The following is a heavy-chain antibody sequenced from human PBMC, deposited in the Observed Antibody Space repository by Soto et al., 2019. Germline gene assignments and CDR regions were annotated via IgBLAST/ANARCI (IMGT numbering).Heavy chain of an antibody. J-gene: IGHJ4*02. CDR3: ANCIRSSGWYFHN. Sequence: EVQLLESGGGLVQPGGSLRLSCAASGFTFSSYAMSWVRQAPGKGLEWVSGISGSGFSTFYADSVKGRFTISRDNSKNTLYLQMNSLRAEDTAVYYCANCIRSSGWYFHNWGQGTLVTVSS. CDR2: ISGSGFST. CDR1: GFTFSSYA. D-gene: IGHD6-19*01. V-gene: IGHV3-23*01.